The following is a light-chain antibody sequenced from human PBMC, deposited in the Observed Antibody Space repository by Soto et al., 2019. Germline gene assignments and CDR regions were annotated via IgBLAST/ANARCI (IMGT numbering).Light chain of an antibody. V-gene: IGKV1-27*01. CDR2: AAP. CDR3: PNYKSASFS. Sequence: DIQMTQSPSSLSASVGDRVTITCRANQGISSYLAWYQQKPGKVPNLLIYAAPTLQSGVHSRFSGSGSGTDFTLTISSLQPEDFATYYCPNYKSASFSFGPGNKVEIE. J-gene: IGKJ3*01. CDR1: QGISSY.